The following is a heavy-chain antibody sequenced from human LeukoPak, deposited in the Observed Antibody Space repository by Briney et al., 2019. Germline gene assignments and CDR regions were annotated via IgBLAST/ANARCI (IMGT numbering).Heavy chain of an antibody. V-gene: IGHV5-51*01. CDR2: IYPSDSDT. CDR3: AKLRWPEGDRSSFDF. D-gene: IGHD4-23*01. CDR1: GYSFTTYW. J-gene: IGHJ4*02. Sequence: GESLKISCKGSGYSFTTYWIGWVRQMPGKGLDWMGIIYPSDSDTKYSPSFQGQVTISADKSINTAYLQWTSLKASDTAMYYCAKLRWPEGDRSSFDFWGQGTLVTASS.